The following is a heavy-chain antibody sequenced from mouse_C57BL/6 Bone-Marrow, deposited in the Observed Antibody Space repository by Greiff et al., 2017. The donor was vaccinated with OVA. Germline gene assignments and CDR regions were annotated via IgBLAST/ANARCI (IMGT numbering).Heavy chain of an antibody. V-gene: IGHV1-55*01. CDR2: IYPGSGST. CDR1: GYTFTSYW. CDR3: ARRGPYYDYPFAY. D-gene: IGHD2-4*01. Sequence: QVQLQQPGAELVKPGASVKMSCKASGYTFTSYWITWVKQRPGQGLEWIGDIYPGSGSTNYNEKFKSKATLTVDTSSSTAYMQLSSLTSEDSAVYYCARRGPYYDYPFAYWGQGTLVTVSA. J-gene: IGHJ3*01.